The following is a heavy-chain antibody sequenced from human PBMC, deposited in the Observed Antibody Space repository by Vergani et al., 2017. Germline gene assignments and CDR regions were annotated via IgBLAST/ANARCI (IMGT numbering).Heavy chain of an antibody. CDR3: ARHDSSGYYKDFQH. D-gene: IGHD3-22*01. CDR2: IYHSGST. CDR1: VYSISSGYY. Sequence: QLQESGPGLVKPSETLSLTCAVPVYSISSGYYWGWIRQPPGKGLEWIGSIYHSGSTYYNPSLKSRVTISVDTSKNQFSLKLSSVTAADTAVYYCARHDSSGYYKDFQHWGQGTLVTVSS. V-gene: IGHV4-38-2*01. J-gene: IGHJ1*01.